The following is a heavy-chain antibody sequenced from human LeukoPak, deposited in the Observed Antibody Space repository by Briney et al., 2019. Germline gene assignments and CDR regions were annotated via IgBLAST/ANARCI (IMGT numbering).Heavy chain of an antibody. CDR2: INHSGST. CDR3: ASTRFYYGILTGYNPFDY. CDR1: GGSFSGYY. J-gene: IGHJ4*02. V-gene: IGHV4-34*01. D-gene: IGHD3-9*01. Sequence: PSETLSLTCAVYGGSFSGYYWSWIRQPPGKGLEWIGEINHSGSTNYNPSLKSRVTISVDTSKNQFSLKLSSVTAADTAVYYCASTRFYYGILTGYNPFDYWGQGTLVTVSS.